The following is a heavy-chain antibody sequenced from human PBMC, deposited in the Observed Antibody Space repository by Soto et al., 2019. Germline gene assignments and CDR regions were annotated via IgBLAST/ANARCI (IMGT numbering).Heavy chain of an antibody. CDR3: AREVITIFGVSYGMDV. J-gene: IGHJ6*02. Sequence: ASVKVSCKASGYTFTSYGISWVRQAPGQGLEWMGWISAYNGNTNYAQKLQGRVTMTTDTSTSTAYMELRSLRSDDTAVYYCAREVITIFGVSYGMDVWGQVTTVTVSS. CDR1: GYTFTSYG. CDR2: ISAYNGNT. V-gene: IGHV1-18*01. D-gene: IGHD3-3*01.